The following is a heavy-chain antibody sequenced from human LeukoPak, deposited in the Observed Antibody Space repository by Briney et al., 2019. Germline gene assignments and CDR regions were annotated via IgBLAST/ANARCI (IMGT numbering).Heavy chain of an antibody. CDR1: GGSISSYY. Sequence: PSDTLSLTCTVSGGSISSYYWSWIRQPPGKGLEWIGYIYTSGSTNYNPSLKSRVTISVDTSKNQFSLKLSSVTAADTAVYYCARLSGAVGDFDYWGQGTLVTVSS. CDR2: IYTSGST. D-gene: IGHD3-16*01. CDR3: ARLSGAVGDFDY. J-gene: IGHJ4*02. V-gene: IGHV4-4*09.